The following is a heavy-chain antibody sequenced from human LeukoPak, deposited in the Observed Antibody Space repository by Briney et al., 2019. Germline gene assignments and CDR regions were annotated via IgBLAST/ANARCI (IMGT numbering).Heavy chain of an antibody. J-gene: IGHJ4*02. D-gene: IGHD6-19*01. CDR1: GFTLSSYE. Sequence: GGSLRLSCTVSGFTLSSYEMSWIRQAPGKGLEWVAFIRYDGSNKYYADSVKGRFTISRDNSKNTLYLQMKSLRAEDTAVYYCAKDVVGQQWPENYWGQGTLVTVSS. V-gene: IGHV3-30*02. CDR2: IRYDGSNK. CDR3: AKDVVGQQWPENY.